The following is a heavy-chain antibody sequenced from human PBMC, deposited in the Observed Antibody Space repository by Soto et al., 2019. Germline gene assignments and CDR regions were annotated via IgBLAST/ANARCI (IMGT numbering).Heavy chain of an antibody. J-gene: IGHJ5*02. Sequence: ASVKVSCKASGYTFTSYDINWVRQATGQGLEWMGWMNPNSGNTGYAQKFQGRVTMTRNTSISTAYMELSSLRSEDTAVYYCARVSDDNYCRGCNWFDPWGQGTLVPSPQ. D-gene: IGHD1-1*01. CDR2: MNPNSGNT. CDR3: ARVSDDNYCRGCNWFDP. V-gene: IGHV1-8*01. CDR1: GYTFTSYD.